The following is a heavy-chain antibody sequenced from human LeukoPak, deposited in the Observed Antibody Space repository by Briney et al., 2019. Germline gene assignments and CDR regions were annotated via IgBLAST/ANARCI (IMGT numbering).Heavy chain of an antibody. J-gene: IGHJ4*02. D-gene: IGHD3/OR15-3a*01. CDR3: ARSDYYFDY. V-gene: IGHV6-1*01. CDR1: GDTLSSNSVA. CDR2: TYYRSKWYN. Sequence: SQTLSLTCALSGDTLSSNSVAWNWLRQSPSSGLEWLGRTYYRSKWYNDYAVSVKSRITINPDTSKNQFSLQLNSVTPEDTAVYYCARSDYYFDYWGQGTLVTVSS.